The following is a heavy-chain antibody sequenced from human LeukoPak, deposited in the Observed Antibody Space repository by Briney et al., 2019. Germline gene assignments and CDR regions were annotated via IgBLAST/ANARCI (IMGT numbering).Heavy chain of an antibody. CDR1: GFTFSSYS. CDR3: ARNSGYDYYMDV. CDR2: ISSSSSYI. V-gene: IGHV3-21*01. D-gene: IGHD6-19*01. J-gene: IGHJ6*03. Sequence: GGSLRLSCAASGFTFSSYSMNWVRQAPGKGLEWVSSISSSSSYIYYADSLKGRFTISRDNAKNSLYLQMNSLRAEDTAVYYCARNSGYDYYMDVWGKGTTVTVSS.